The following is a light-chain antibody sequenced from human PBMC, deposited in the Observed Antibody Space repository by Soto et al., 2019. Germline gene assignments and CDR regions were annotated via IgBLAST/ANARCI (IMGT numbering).Light chain of an antibody. CDR1: QSISSW. J-gene: IGKJ2*01. Sequence: DIQMTQSPSTLSASVGDRVTITCRASQSISSWLAWYQQKPGKAPKLLIYKASSLESGVPSRFSGCGSGTEFTLTISSLQPDDFATYYCHQYNSWHTFGQGTKLEIK. CDR3: HQYNSWHT. V-gene: IGKV1-5*03. CDR2: KAS.